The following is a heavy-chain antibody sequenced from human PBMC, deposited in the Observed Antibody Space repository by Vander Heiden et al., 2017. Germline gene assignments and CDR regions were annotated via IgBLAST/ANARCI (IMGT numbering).Heavy chain of an antibody. CDR1: GFPFSSYG. Sequence: QVQLVESGGGVVQPGRSLRLSCAASGFPFSSYGMHWVRQAPGKGLEWVAVIWYDGSNKYYADSVNGRVTISRDNSKNTLYLQMNSLRAEDTAVYYCARVLVVGGPGGYYGMDVWGHGSTVTVSS. CDR2: IWYDGSNK. CDR3: ARVLVVGGPGGYYGMDV. J-gene: IGHJ6*02. D-gene: IGHD2-15*01. V-gene: IGHV3-33*01.